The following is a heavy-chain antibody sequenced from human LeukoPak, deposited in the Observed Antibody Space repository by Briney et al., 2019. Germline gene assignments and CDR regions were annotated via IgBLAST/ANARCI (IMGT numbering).Heavy chain of an antibody. J-gene: IGHJ4*02. V-gene: IGHV4-39*01. Sequence: SETLSLTCTVSGGSFSSSSYYWGWLRQPPGTGLEWIGSLYYSGSTYYNPSLKSRVTISVATSKNQLSLKLSPVTAAAAASYSRASRVYYESRCFLTGTGSDYWRQTTRVSVSS. CDR3: ASRVYYESRCFLTGTGSDY. CDR1: GGSFSSSSYY. CDR2: LYYSGST. D-gene: IGHD3-22*01.